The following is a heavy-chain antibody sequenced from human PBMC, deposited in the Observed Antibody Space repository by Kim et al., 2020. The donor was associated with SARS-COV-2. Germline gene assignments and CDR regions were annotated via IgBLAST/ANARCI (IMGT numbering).Heavy chain of an antibody. V-gene: IGHV1-3*01. D-gene: IGHD3-22*01. J-gene: IGHJ4*02. Sequence: QGRVTITRDTSASTAYMELSSLRSEDTAVYYCAREGYYDSSGYYEYYFDYWGQGTLVTVSS. CDR3: AREGYYDSSGYYEYYFDY.